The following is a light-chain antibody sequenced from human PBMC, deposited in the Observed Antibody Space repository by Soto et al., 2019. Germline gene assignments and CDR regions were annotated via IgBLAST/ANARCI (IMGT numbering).Light chain of an antibody. V-gene: IGLV2-14*01. J-gene: IGLJ1*01. CDR3: TSYTNRYTYV. CDR2: NVY. Sequence: QAVVTQPASVSGSPGQSITISCTGTSSDVGGYDYVGWYQQHPGKAPKLMIYNVYNRPSGVSFRFSGSKSGNTASLTISGLQTEDEADYYCTSYTNRYTYVFGTGTKLTVL. CDR1: SSDVGGYDY.